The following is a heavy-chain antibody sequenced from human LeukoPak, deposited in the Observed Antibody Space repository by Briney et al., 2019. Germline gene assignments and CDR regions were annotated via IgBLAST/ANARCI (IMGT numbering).Heavy chain of an antibody. Sequence: GASVKVSCKASGYTFTSYDINWVRQATGQGLEWMGWMNPNSGNTGYTQKFQGRVTITRNTSISTAYMELSSLRSEDTAVYYCARAPKVSDCYYMDVWGKGTTVTVSS. CDR1: GYTFTSYD. CDR2: MNPNSGNT. D-gene: IGHD2-21*01. CDR3: ARAPKVSDCYYMDV. J-gene: IGHJ6*03. V-gene: IGHV1-8*03.